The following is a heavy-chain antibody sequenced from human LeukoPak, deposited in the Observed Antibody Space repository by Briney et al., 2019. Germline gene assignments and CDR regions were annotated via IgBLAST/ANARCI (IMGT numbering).Heavy chain of an antibody. J-gene: IGHJ4*02. CDR3: ARVRAGYGDYDY. D-gene: IGHD4-17*01. CDR2: ISSNGGST. CDR1: GFTFSSYA. Sequence: PGGSLRLSCAASGFTFSSYAMHWVRQAPGKGLEHVSAISSNGGSTYYANSVKGRFTISRDNSKNTLYLQMGSLRAEDMAVYYCARVRAGYGDYDYWGQGTLVTVSS. V-gene: IGHV3-64*01.